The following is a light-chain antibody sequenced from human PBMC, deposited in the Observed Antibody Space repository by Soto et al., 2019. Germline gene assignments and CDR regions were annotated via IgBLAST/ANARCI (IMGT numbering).Light chain of an antibody. V-gene: IGLV2-14*01. CDR3: SSSTSSSTLMV. CDR2: DVS. Sequence: QSALTQPASVSGSPGQSITISCTGTSSDVGGYNYVSWYQQHPARAPKLMIYDVSDRPSGVSNRFSGSKSGNTASLTISGLQAEDEDDYYCSSSTSSSTLMVFGGGTKLTVL. CDR1: SSDVGGYNY. J-gene: IGLJ2*01.